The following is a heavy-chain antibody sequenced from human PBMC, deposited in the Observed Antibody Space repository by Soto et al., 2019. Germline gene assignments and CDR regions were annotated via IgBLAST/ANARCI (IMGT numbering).Heavy chain of an antibody. CDR3: AKDIRYYYDSSGYYDY. J-gene: IGHJ4*02. Sequence: EVQLVESGGGLVQPGRSLRLSCAASGFTFDDYAMHWVRQAPGKGLEWVSGISWNSGSIGYADSVKGRFTISRDNAKNSLYLQMNSLRAEDTALYYCAKDIRYYYDSSGYYDYWGLGTLVTVSS. CDR2: ISWNSGSI. V-gene: IGHV3-9*01. D-gene: IGHD3-22*01. CDR1: GFTFDDYA.